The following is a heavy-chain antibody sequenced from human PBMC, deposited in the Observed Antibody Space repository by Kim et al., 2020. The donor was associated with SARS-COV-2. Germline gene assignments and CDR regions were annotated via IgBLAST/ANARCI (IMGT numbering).Heavy chain of an antibody. Sequence: GGSLRLSCAASGFTFSSYSMNWVRQAPGKGLEWVSSISSSSSYIYYADSVKGRFTISRDNAKNSLYLQMNSLRAEDTAVYYCARDPGSDNWGGYYYYGMDVWGQGTTVTVSS. V-gene: IGHV3-21*01. CDR3: ARDPGSDNWGGYYYYGMDV. J-gene: IGHJ6*02. CDR2: ISSSSSYI. D-gene: IGHD7-27*01. CDR1: GFTFSSYS.